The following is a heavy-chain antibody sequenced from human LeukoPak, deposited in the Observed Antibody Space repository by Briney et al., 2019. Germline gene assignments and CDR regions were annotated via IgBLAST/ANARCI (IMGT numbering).Heavy chain of an antibody. V-gene: IGHV4-4*02. D-gene: IGHD5-12*01. CDR1: GGSISSSNW. CDR3: ARDKRDRGYEVDY. J-gene: IGHJ4*02. Sequence: PSGTLSLTCAVSGGSISSSNWWSWVRQPPGKGLEWIGEIYHSGSTNYNPSLKSRVTISVDTSKNQFSLKLSSVTAADTAVYYCARDKRDRGYEVDYWGQGTLVTVSS. CDR2: IYHSGST.